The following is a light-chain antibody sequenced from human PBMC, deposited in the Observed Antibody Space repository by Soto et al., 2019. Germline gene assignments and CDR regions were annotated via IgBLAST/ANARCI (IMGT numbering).Light chain of an antibody. Sequence: DIQMTQSPSTLSASVGDRVTMTCRASQSISSWLAWFQQKPGKAPKLLIYKASTLKSGVPSRFSGSGSGTEFTLTICSLQPDDFATYYCQHYNSYSEAFGQGAKVDI. CDR2: KAS. CDR1: QSISSW. J-gene: IGKJ1*01. V-gene: IGKV1-5*03. CDR3: QHYNSYSEA.